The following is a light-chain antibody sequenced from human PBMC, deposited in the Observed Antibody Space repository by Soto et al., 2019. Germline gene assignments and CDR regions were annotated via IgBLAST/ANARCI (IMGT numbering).Light chain of an antibody. CDR1: QSVSSN. CDR2: GAS. V-gene: IGKV3-15*01. CDR3: QQYDSWPS. Sequence: EILMTQSPATLSVSPGERTTLSCRASQSVSSNLAWYQQKPGQAPRLLIHGASTRATGIPARFSGSGSGTDFTLTISSLQSEDFAVYYCQQYDSWPSFGLGTKLEIK. J-gene: IGKJ2*01.